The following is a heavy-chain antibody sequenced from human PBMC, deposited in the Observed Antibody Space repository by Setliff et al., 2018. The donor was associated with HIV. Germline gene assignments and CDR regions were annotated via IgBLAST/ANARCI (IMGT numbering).Heavy chain of an antibody. CDR3: ARAGAVMTAHFDF. CDR2: INPSSGDT. J-gene: IGHJ4*02. CDR1: GYSFTNYY. Sequence: GASVKVSCKASGYSFTNYYIHWVRQAPGQGLEWMGVINPSSGDTLYAQNFQGRVTMTTDASTSTAYMELRRLISDDTAVYYCARAGAVMTAHFDFWGQGTLVTVSS. D-gene: IGHD2-21*02. V-gene: IGHV1-46*01.